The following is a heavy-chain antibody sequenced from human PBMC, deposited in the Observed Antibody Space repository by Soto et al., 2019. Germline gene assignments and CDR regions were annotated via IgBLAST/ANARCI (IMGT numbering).Heavy chain of an antibody. Sequence: QVQLVQSGAEVKKPGASVKVSCKASGYTFTGYYMHWVRQAPGQGREWMGWINPNSGGTNYAQKFQGRVTMPRDTSISTAYMEVSRLRSDDTAGYYCARAPGYSYGEGGYYFDYWGQGTLVTVSS. D-gene: IGHD5-18*01. CDR3: ARAPGYSYGEGGYYFDY. CDR2: INPNSGGT. V-gene: IGHV1-2*02. J-gene: IGHJ4*02. CDR1: GYTFTGYY.